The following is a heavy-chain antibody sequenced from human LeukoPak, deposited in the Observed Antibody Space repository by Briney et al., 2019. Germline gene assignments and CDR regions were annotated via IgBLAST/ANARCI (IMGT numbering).Heavy chain of an antibody. Sequence: SETLSLTCTVSGGSISSGSYYWSWIRQPAGKGLEWIGRIYTSGSTNYNPSLKSRVTISVGTSKNQFSLKLSSVTAADTAVYYCARGYSSAFDIWGQGTMVTVSS. CDR2: IYTSGST. J-gene: IGHJ3*02. V-gene: IGHV4-61*02. CDR3: ARGYSSAFDI. CDR1: GGSISSGSYY. D-gene: IGHD6-13*01.